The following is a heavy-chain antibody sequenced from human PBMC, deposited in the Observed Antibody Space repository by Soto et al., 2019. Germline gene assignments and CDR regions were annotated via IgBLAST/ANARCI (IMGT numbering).Heavy chain of an antibody. J-gene: IGHJ3*02. D-gene: IGHD3-3*01. Sequence: DANLVRSGGGLIQPGGSLRLSCAGSGFTLRDQYMTWVRQAPGKGLEWVSVVYIDGGTDYADSVKGRFTISRDNSKNTLYLQMNRLRAEDTAMYYCAREPLWSGPLPLDAFDIWGQGTMVTVSS. V-gene: IGHV3-53*01. CDR3: AREPLWSGPLPLDAFDI. CDR2: VYIDGGT. CDR1: GFTLRDQY.